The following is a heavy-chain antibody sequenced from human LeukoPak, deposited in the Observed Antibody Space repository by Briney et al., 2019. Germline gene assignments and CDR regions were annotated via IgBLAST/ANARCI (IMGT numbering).Heavy chain of an antibody. V-gene: IGHV1-69*13. D-gene: IGHD1-20*01. J-gene: IGHJ4*02. CDR3: ARDTLDKWNDQDGDD. CDR2: IIPIFRTA. CDR1: GYTFTGYY. Sequence: SVKVSCKASGYTFTGYYIHWVRQAPGQGLEWMGGIIPIFRTANYAQKFQGRVTITADESTSTAYMELSSLRSEDTAVYYCARDTLDKWNDQDGDDWGQGTLVTVSS.